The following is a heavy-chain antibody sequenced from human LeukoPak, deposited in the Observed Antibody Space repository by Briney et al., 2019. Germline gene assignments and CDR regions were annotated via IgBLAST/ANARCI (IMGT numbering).Heavy chain of an antibody. V-gene: IGHV3-21*04. D-gene: IGHD1-20*01. CDR2: ISSSSSYI. CDR1: GFTFSSYS. J-gene: IGHJ4*02. Sequence: GGSLRLSCAASGFTFSSYSMNWVRQAPGKGLEWVSSISSSSSYIYYADSVKGRFTISRDNSKNTLYLQMNSLRAEDTAVYYCAKGYNWNPQYYFDYWGQGTLVTVSS. CDR3: AKGYNWNPQYYFDY.